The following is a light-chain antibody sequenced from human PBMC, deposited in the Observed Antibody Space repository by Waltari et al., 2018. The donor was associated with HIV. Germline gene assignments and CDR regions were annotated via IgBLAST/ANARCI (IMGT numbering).Light chain of an antibody. CDR3: QQYDNLPIT. J-gene: IGKJ5*01. CDR2: DAS. CDR1: QDISTY. Sequence: DIQFTQSPSSLSASVGDRVTITCQASQDISTYLNWYQQKPGIAPKSLISDASNLETGVPSRCSGSGSGTDFSFTISSLQPEDIATYYCQQYDNLPITFGQGTRLEIK. V-gene: IGKV1-33*01.